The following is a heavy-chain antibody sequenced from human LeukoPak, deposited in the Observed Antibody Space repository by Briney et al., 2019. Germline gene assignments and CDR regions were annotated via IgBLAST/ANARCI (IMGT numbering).Heavy chain of an antibody. CDR3: AKNRALHEIDY. J-gene: IGHJ4*02. CDR2: ISGSGGST. V-gene: IGHV3-23*01. D-gene: IGHD2-21*01. Sequence: GGSLRLSCAASGFAFSTYAMSWVRQAPGKGLEWVSGISGSGGSTYYADSVKGRFTISRDNSKSTLYLQMNSLIAGDTAIYYCAKNRALHEIDYWGQGTLVTVSS. CDR1: GFAFSTYA.